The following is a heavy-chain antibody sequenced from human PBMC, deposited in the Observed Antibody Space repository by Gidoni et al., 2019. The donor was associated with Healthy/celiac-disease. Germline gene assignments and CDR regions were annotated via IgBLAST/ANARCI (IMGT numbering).Heavy chain of an antibody. J-gene: IGHJ3*02. CDR2: IKQDGSDK. CDR1: GFTFSSYW. D-gene: IGHD4-17*01. CDR3: ATTVVTRGWDAFDI. V-gene: IGHV3-7*01. Sequence: EVQLVASGGGLVQPGGSLRLSWAASGFTFSSYWMHWVRQAPGKGLEWVANIKQDGSDKYYVDSVKGRFTISRDNAKNSLYLQMNSLRAEDTAVYYCATTVVTRGWDAFDIWGQGTMVTVSS.